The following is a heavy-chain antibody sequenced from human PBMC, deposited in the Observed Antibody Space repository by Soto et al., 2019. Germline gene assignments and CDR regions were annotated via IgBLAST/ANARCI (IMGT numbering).Heavy chain of an antibody. CDR2: MHPGDSDT. D-gene: IGHD6-13*01. CDR1: GYSFSNNW. CDR3: ARHNRYSSTLFEGCFDT. Sequence: EVQLVQSGAEVKKAGESLKISCKGSGYSFSNNWVGWVRQMPGKGLEWMGIMHPGDSDTRYSPSFQGQVTISADKAINTAYLQWSSLKPSDSAMYYCARHNRYSSTLFEGCFDTWGQGTLVTVSS. V-gene: IGHV5-51*03. J-gene: IGHJ5*02.